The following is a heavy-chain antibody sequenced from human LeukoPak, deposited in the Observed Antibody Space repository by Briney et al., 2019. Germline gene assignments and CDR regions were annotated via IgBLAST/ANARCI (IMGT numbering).Heavy chain of an antibody. CDR1: GYTLSELS. D-gene: IGHD3-10*01. Sequence: EASVKVSCKVSGYTLSELSMHWVRQAPGKGLEWMGGFDPEDGEIIYGQKFQDRVTMTEDTSTDTAYMEVSSLRSEDTAVFYCAAMVRGIVVPYFEYWGQGTLVTVSS. CDR2: FDPEDGEI. V-gene: IGHV1-24*01. CDR3: AAMVRGIVVPYFEY. J-gene: IGHJ4*02.